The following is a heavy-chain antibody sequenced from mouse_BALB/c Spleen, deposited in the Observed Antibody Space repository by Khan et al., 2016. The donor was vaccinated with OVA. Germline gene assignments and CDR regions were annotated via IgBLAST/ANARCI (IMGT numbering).Heavy chain of an antibody. CDR2: IISGDIYT. Sequence: EVKLVESGGDLVKPGGSLKLSCAASGFTFSSYGMSWVRQTPDKRLEWVAIIISGDIYTYYPDSVKGRFTIYRDNAKTTLYLQMSSLKSEDTAMYYCARQGYGGGFAYWGQGTLVTVAA. CDR3: ARQGYGGGFAY. J-gene: IGHJ3*01. V-gene: IGHV5-6*01. D-gene: IGHD1-1*01. CDR1: GFTFSSYG.